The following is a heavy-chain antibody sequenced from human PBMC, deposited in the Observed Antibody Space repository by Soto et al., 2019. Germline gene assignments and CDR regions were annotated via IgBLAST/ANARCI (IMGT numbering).Heavy chain of an antibody. Sequence: PGGSLRLSCAASGFTFSSYGMHWVRQAPGKGLEWVAVISYDGSNKYYADSVKGRFTISRGNSKNTLYLQMNSLRAEDTAVYYCAKDYRPPPNVLRYFDWSIGGYYYGMDVWGQGTTVTVSS. CDR3: AKDYRPPPNVLRYFDWSIGGYYYGMDV. D-gene: IGHD3-9*01. V-gene: IGHV3-30*18. J-gene: IGHJ6*02. CDR1: GFTFSSYG. CDR2: ISYDGSNK.